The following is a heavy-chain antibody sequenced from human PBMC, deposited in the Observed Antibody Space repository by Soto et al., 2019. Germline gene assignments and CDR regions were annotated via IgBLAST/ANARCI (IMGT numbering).Heavy chain of an antibody. CDR2: IYYSGST. Sequence: PSETLSLTCPVSGGSISSSSYYWGWIRQPPGKGLEWIGSIYYSGSTYYNPSLKSRVTISVDTSKNQFSLKLSSVTAADTAVYYCARPHSYGKYYFDYWGQGTLVTVSS. V-gene: IGHV4-39*01. J-gene: IGHJ4*02. CDR3: ARPHSYGKYYFDY. D-gene: IGHD5-18*01. CDR1: GGSISSSSYY.